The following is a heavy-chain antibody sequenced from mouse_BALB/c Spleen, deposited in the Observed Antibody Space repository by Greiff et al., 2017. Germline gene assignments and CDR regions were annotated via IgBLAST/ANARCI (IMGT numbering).Heavy chain of an antibody. V-gene: IGHV5-9-4*01. CDR2: ISSGGSYT. Sequence: EVKVVESGGGLVKPGGSLKLSCAASGFTFSSYAMSWVRQSPEKRLEWVAEISSGGSYTYYPDTVTGRFTISRDNAKNTLYLEMSSLRSEDTAMYYCAREYYGSSGYYFDYWGQGTTLTVSS. J-gene: IGHJ2*01. D-gene: IGHD1-1*01. CDR1: GFTFSSYA. CDR3: AREYYGSSGYYFDY.